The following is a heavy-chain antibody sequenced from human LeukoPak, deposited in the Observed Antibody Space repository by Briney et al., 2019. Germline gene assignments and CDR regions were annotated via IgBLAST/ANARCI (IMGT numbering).Heavy chain of an antibody. D-gene: IGHD1-14*01. CDR1: GFTFSSYW. V-gene: IGHV3-74*01. CDR2: INSDGSST. Sequence: GGSLRLSCAASGFTFSSYWMHWVRQAPGKGLVWVSRINSDGSSTSYAASVKGRFTISRTNAKNTLYLQMNSLRAEDTAVYYCATGQGHGMDVWGQGTTVTVSS. J-gene: IGHJ6*02. CDR3: ATGQGHGMDV.